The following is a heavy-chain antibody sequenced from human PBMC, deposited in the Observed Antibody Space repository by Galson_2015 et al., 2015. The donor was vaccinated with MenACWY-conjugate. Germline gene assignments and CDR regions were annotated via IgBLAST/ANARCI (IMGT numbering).Heavy chain of an antibody. CDR1: GAPLSGYY. CDR3: AGSLISRPGTVDY. Sequence: ETLSLTCTVSGAPLSGYYWSWIRQSPGRRLEWIGYIFFSGTTNYNPSIKSRVIISVDTSKNQFSLRLSSVTAADTAVYYCAGSLISRPGTVDYWGQGSPVIVSS. D-gene: IGHD3-16*01. J-gene: IGHJ4*02. CDR2: IFFSGTT. V-gene: IGHV4-59*08.